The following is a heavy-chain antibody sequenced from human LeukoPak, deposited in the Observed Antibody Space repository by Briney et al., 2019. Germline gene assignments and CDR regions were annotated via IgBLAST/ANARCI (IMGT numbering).Heavy chain of an antibody. CDR1: GFIFDDHG. J-gene: IGHJ3*02. V-gene: IGHV3-9*03. CDR2: ISWNSGSI. CDR3: AKDAIYGDYPSGAFDI. D-gene: IGHD4-17*01. Sequence: PGGSLRLSCAASGFIFDDHGMHWVRQAPGKGLEWVSGISWNSGSIGYADSVKGRFTISRDNAKNSLYLQMNSLRAEDMALYYCAKDAIYGDYPSGAFDIWGQGTMVTVSS.